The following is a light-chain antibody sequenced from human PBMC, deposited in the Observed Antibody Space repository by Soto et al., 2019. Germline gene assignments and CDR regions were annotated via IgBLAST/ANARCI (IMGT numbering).Light chain of an antibody. Sequence: DIQMTQSPSSLSASVGERVTITCRASQDIRNDLGWYQQKPGEAPRRLISAARSLHSGVPSRFSGSGSGAEFTLTISSLQPEDFATFYCLQHNSYPLTFGGGTKVEIK. CDR1: QDIRND. V-gene: IGKV1-17*01. CDR2: AAR. CDR3: LQHNSYPLT. J-gene: IGKJ4*01.